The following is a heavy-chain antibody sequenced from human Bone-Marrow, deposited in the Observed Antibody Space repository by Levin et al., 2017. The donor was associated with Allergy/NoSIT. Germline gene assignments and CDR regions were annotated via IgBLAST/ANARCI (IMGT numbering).Heavy chain of an antibody. J-gene: IGHJ5*01. CDR2: IYHSGNT. D-gene: IGHD3-10*01. Sequence: SCVVSGYSISSNCYWGWIRQPPGKGLEWIGNIYHSGNTFYNPSLRSRVTILVDTSKNQFSLKQNSVTAADTAVYYCARDCGDFIENWFDSWGQGTLVTVSS. CDR1: GYSISSNCY. CDR3: ARDCGDFIENWFDS. V-gene: IGHV4-38-2*02.